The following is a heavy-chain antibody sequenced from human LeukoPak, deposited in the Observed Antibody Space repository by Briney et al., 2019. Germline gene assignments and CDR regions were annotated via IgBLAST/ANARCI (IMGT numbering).Heavy chain of an antibody. V-gene: IGHV3-74*01. CDR1: GFTFSNYW. CDR3: ATLVTFGAFDV. D-gene: IGHD4-11*01. J-gene: IGHJ3*01. CDR2: IKPDGSST. Sequence: GGSLRLSCAAFGFTFSNYWMYWVRQAPGKGLVWVSRIKPDGSSTSYADSVKGRFTISRDNAKNTLYLQMNSLRAEDTAVYYCATLVTFGAFDVWGQGTVVTVSS.